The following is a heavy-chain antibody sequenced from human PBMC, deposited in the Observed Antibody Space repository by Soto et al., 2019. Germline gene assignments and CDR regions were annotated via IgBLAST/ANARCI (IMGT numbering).Heavy chain of an antibody. D-gene: IGHD1-26*01. Sequence: ASVKVSCEASGGTFSSYAISCVRQAPGQGLEWMGGIIPIFGTANYAQKFQGRVTITADKSTSTAYMELSSLRSEDTAVYYCARDLGAGVRYYYYMDVWGKGTTVTVSS. V-gene: IGHV1-69*06. CDR1: GGTFSSYA. CDR2: IIPIFGTA. CDR3: ARDLGAGVRYYYYMDV. J-gene: IGHJ6*03.